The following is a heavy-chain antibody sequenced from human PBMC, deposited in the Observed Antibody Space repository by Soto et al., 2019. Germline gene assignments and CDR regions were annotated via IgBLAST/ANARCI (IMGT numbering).Heavy chain of an antibody. Sequence: PGGSLRLSCAASGFTFSSYGMHWVRQAPGKGLEWVAVISYDGSNKYYADSVKGRFTISRDNSKNTLYLQMNSLRAEDTAVYYCAKDKWDPRGFYYYGMDVWGQGTTVTVSS. CDR2: ISYDGSNK. J-gene: IGHJ6*02. CDR1: GFTFSSYG. D-gene: IGHD1-26*01. CDR3: AKDKWDPRGFYYYGMDV. V-gene: IGHV3-30*18.